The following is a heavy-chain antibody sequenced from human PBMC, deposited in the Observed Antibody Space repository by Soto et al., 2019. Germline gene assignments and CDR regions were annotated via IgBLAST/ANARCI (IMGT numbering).Heavy chain of an antibody. CDR2: ISGSGDST. D-gene: IGHD6-13*01. J-gene: IGHJ6*02. CDR1: GFTFSSYA. CDR3: AKDRDGAAAGPTKFYGMDV. V-gene: IGHV3-23*01. Sequence: EVQLLESGGGLVQPGGSLRLSCAASGFTFSSYAMSWVRQAPGKGLEWVSGISGSGDSTYYADSVRGRFTISRDNSKNTLYLQMNSLRAEDTAVYYCAKDRDGAAAGPTKFYGMDVWGQANTVTVPS.